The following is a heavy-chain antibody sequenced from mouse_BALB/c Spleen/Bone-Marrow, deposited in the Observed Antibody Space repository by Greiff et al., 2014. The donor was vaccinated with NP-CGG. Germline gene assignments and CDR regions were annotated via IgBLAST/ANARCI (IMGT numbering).Heavy chain of an antibody. Sequence: VQLQQSGAELVKPGASVKLSCTASGFNIKDTYMHWVKRRPEQGLEWIGRIDPVNGNTKYDPKFQGKATITADTSSNTAYLQLSSLTSEDTAVYYCAIYYYGSSGFAYWGQGTLVTVSA. J-gene: IGHJ3*01. CDR2: IDPVNGNT. CDR1: GFNIKDTY. V-gene: IGHV14-3*02. CDR3: AIYYYGSSGFAY. D-gene: IGHD1-1*01.